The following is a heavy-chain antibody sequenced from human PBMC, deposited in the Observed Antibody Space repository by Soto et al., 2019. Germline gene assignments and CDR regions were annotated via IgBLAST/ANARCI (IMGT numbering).Heavy chain of an antibody. V-gene: IGHV3-33*01. CDR3: ARVGGGKHPVYYDRSEGAFDT. D-gene: IGHD3-22*01. J-gene: IGHJ3*02. CDR2: IWYDGSNK. Sequence: GGSLRLSCAASGFTFSSYGMHWVRQAPGKGLEWVAVIWYDGSNKYYADSVKGRFTISRDNSKNTLYLQMNSLRAEDTDVYYWARVGGGKHPVYYDRSEGAFDTWAQGKMVTVS. CDR1: GFTFSSYG.